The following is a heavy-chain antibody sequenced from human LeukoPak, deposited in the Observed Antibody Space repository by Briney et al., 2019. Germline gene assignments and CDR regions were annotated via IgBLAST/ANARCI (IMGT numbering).Heavy chain of an antibody. V-gene: IGHV1-2*02. Sequence: EASVKVSCKASGYTFTAYYMHWVRQAPGQGLEWMGWINPNSGGTINAQKFQGRVTMTRDTSISTVYMEMSRLGSDDTAVYYCARDVGGGSPIPTLYNWFDPWGQGTLVTVSS. D-gene: IGHD2-15*01. J-gene: IGHJ5*02. CDR1: GYTFTAYY. CDR2: INPNSGGT. CDR3: ARDVGGGSPIPTLYNWFDP.